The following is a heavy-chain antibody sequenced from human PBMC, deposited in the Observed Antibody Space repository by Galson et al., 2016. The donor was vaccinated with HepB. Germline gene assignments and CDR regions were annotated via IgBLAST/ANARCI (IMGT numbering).Heavy chain of an antibody. CDR3: TRWTTVADFED. CDR1: GFTFGDYA. V-gene: IGHV3-49*03. Sequence: SLRLSCAASGFTFGDYAMSWFRQAPGKGLEWVGFIRSKAYGGTTEYAASVKGSFTISRDDSKIIAYLQMNSLKTEDTAVYYCTRWTTVADFEDWGQGTLVTVSS. CDR2: IRSKAYGGTT. J-gene: IGHJ4*02. D-gene: IGHD4-23*01.